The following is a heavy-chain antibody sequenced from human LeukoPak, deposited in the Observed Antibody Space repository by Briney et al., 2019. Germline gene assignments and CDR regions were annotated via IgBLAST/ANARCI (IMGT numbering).Heavy chain of an antibody. CDR3: AKDGLFRLMSHAATTKYYFDY. CDR1: GFTLSTNA. Sequence: GGSLRLSCLTSGFTLSTNAMSWVRQAPGKGLEWISAISGSGGSTYYADSVKGRFTISRDNSKNSLYLQMNSLRAEDTAVYYCAKDGLFRLMSHAATTKYYFDYWGQGTLVTVSS. CDR2: ISGSGGST. V-gene: IGHV3-23*01. J-gene: IGHJ4*02. D-gene: IGHD3-16*01.